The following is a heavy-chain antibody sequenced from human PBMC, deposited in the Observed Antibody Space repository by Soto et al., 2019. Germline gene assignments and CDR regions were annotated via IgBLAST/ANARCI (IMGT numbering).Heavy chain of an antibody. V-gene: IGHV5-10-1*01. CDR2: IDPTDSFT. Sequence: GESLKISCKASGYKFTTFWLNWVRQTPGKGLEWLGRIDPTDSFTNYSPPFEGHVTISVDRSISTAYLQWNSLQASDTAIYYCARPASGGSRDAFAVWGQGTTVTVSS. J-gene: IGHJ3*01. D-gene: IGHD2-15*01. CDR3: ARPASGGSRDAFAV. CDR1: GYKFTTFW.